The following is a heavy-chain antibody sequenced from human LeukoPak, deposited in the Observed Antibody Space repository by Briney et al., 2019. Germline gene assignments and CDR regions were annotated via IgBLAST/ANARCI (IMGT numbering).Heavy chain of an antibody. CDR3: ATIAAAGHFDY. J-gene: IGHJ4*02. CDR2: IYYSGST. Sequence: PSETLSLTCTVSGGSISNYYWSWIRQPPGERLEWIGSIYYSGSTTYSPSLKSRVTISVDTSKNQFSLKLSSVTAADTAVYYCATIAAAGHFDYWGQGTLVTVSS. V-gene: IGHV4-59*12. CDR1: GGSISNYY. D-gene: IGHD6-13*01.